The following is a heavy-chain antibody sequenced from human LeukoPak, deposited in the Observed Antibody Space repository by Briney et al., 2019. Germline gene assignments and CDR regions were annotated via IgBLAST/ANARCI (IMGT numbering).Heavy chain of an antibody. D-gene: IGHD6-13*01. V-gene: IGHV4-39*07. Sequence: SETLSLTCTVSGGSISSSSYYWGWIRQPPGKGLEWIGSIYYSGSTYYNPSLKSRVTISVDTSKSQFSLKLSSVTAADTAVYYCARISQQLDAFDIWGQGTMVTVSS. CDR3: ARISQQLDAFDI. CDR2: IYYSGST. CDR1: GGSISSSSYY. J-gene: IGHJ3*02.